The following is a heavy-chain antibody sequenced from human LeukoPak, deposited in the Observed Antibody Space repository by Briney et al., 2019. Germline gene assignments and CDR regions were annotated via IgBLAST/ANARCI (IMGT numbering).Heavy chain of an antibody. CDR1: GGSISSYY. V-gene: IGHV4-59*12. CDR3: ARYYDYVWGSYRPYYFDY. D-gene: IGHD3-16*02. Sequence: SETLSLTCIVSGGSISSYYWSWIRQPPGKGLEWIGYIHYTGSTNYNPSLKSRVTISVDTSKNQFSLKLSSVTAADTAVYYCARYYDYVWGSYRPYYFDYWGQGTLVTVSS. CDR2: IHYTGST. J-gene: IGHJ4*02.